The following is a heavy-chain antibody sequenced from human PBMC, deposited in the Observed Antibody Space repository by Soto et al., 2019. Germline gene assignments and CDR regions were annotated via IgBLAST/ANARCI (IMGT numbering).Heavy chain of an antibody. Sequence: GGSLRLSCTGSGFDFGDYYMSWVRQAPGKGLEWVSYIDSGDGTTYYTDSVKGRFTISRDNAKKTVYLQMSSLRVEDTALYYCVRPYYSSSWFPFDRWGQGTLVTVSS. D-gene: IGHD6-13*01. CDR2: IDSGDGTT. CDR3: VRPYYSSSWFPFDR. V-gene: IGHV3-11*01. CDR1: GFDFGDYY. J-gene: IGHJ4*02.